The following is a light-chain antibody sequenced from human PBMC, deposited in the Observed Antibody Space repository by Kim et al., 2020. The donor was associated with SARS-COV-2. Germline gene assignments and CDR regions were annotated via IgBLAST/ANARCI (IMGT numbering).Light chain of an antibody. V-gene: IGKV3-15*01. J-gene: IGKJ4*01. CDR1: QSVSSN. Sequence: YPGERSTLSCRASQSVSSNLAWYQQKPGQAPRLLIYGASTRATGIPARFSGSGSGTELTLTISSLQSEDFAVYYCQQYNNWPLTFGGGTKVDIK. CDR3: QQYNNWPLT. CDR2: GAS.